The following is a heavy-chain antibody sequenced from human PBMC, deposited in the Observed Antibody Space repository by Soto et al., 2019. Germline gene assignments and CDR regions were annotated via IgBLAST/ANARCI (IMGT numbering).Heavy chain of an antibody. D-gene: IGHD1-26*01. V-gene: IGHV4-34*01. CDR3: ARVYSGPRAFDI. Sequence: SETLSLTCAVYGGSFSGYYWSWIRQPPGKGLEWIGEINHSGSTNYNPSLKSRVTISVDTSKNQFSLKLSSVTAVDTAVYYCARVYSGPRAFDIWGQGTMVTVSS. J-gene: IGHJ3*02. CDR2: INHSGST. CDR1: GGSFSGYY.